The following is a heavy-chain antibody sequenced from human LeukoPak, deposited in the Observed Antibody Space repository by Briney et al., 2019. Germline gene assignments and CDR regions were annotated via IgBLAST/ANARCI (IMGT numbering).Heavy chain of an antibody. V-gene: IGHV3-74*01. D-gene: IGHD2-2*01. CDR3: AKDLAPGAH. CDR2: INSDGRST. CDR1: GFTFSNYW. Sequence: GGSLRLSCAASGFTFSNYWMHWVRQAPGKGLVWVSRINSDGRSTKYADSVKGRFTISRDNSKKTLFLQMNSLRAEDTAVYYCAKDLAPGAHWGQGTLVTVSS. J-gene: IGHJ4*02.